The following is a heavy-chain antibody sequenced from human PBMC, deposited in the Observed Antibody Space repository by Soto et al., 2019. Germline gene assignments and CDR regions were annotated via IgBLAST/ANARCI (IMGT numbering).Heavy chain of an antibody. J-gene: IGHJ4*02. V-gene: IGHV3-15*01. D-gene: IGHD2-8*01. CDR1: GFTFSNAW. CDR2: IKSKTDGGTT. Sequence: EVQLVESGGGLVKPGGSLRLSCAASGFTFSNAWMRWVRQAPGKGLEWVGRIKSKTDGGTTDYAAPVKGRFTISRDDSNHTRYLQMNSLKTQDTAVYYCTTDHLPPQIGNGVCSYWGQGNLVTVSS. CDR3: TTDHLPPQIGNGVCSY.